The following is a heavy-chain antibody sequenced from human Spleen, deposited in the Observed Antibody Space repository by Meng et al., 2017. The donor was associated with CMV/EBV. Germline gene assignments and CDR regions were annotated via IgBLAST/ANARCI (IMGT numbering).Heavy chain of an antibody. V-gene: IGHV1-69*10. CDR1: GGTFNNYA. CDR3: ARGSTSSWYPDS. D-gene: IGHD6-13*01. Sequence: TASGGTFNNYAFSWVRQAPGHGLEWMGGIIPLLNIPNYAQRFQDRVTIAADKSTATVYMELSSLRSEDTAMFYCARGSTSSWYPDSWGQGTLVTVSS. CDR2: IIPLLNIP. J-gene: IGHJ4*02.